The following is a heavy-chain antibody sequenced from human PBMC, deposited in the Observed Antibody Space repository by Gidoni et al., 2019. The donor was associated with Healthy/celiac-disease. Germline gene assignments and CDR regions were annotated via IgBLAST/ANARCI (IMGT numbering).Heavy chain of an antibody. V-gene: IGHV4-61*01. CDR3: ARDPGPYCSSTSCWFFDY. J-gene: IGHJ4*02. CDR2: IYYSGST. CDR1: GGSVSSGSYY. Sequence: QLQLQESGPGLVKPSETPSPTCTASGGSVSSGSYYWSWIRQPPGKGLEWIGYIYYSGSTNYNPSLKSRVTISVDTSKNQFSLKLSSVTAADTAVYYCARDPGPYCSSTSCWFFDYWGQGTLVTVSS. D-gene: IGHD2-2*01.